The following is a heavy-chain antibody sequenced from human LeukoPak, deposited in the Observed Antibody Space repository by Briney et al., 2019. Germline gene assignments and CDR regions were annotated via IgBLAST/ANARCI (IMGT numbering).Heavy chain of an antibody. CDR3: ARTYGDYDDAFDV. D-gene: IGHD4-17*01. Sequence: SETLSLTCTVSGGSISSSTYYWGWIRQPPGKGLEWIGSIYYSGSTYNNPSLKSRVTIFVDTSRNQFSLKLSSVTATDTAVYYCARTYGDYDDAFDVWGQGTMVTVSS. J-gene: IGHJ3*01. V-gene: IGHV4-39*01. CDR1: GGSISSSTYY. CDR2: IYYSGST.